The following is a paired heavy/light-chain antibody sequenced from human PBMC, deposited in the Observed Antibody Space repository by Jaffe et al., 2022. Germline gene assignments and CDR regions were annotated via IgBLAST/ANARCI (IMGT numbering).Light chain of an antibody. CDR1: SSDVGAYNY. Sequence: QSALTQPPSASASPGQSVTISCTGTSSDVGAYNYVSWYQQHPGKDPKLMIYEVTKRPSGVPDRFSGSKSGNTASLTVSGLQAEDEADYYCSSYAGSNNLIFGGGTKVTVL. CDR2: EVT. J-gene: IGLJ2*01. V-gene: IGLV2-8*01. CDR3: SSYAGSNNLI.
Heavy chain of an antibody. J-gene: IGHJ6*03. Sequence: EVQLLESGGGLVQPGGSLRLSCAASGFTFSGYSMTWVRQAPGKGLEWVSVIGTGGRPTYYADSVKGRFTISRDDSKDTLYLQMSSLRAEDTAVYYCATAYTGTWMRYYCMDVWGKGTTVTVSS. D-gene: IGHD6-13*01. CDR1: GFTFSGYS. V-gene: IGHV3-23*01. CDR2: IGTGGRPT. CDR3: ATAYTGTWMRYYCMDV.